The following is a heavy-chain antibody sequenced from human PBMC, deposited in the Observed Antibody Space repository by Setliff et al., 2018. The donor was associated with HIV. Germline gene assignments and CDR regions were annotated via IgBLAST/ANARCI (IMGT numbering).Heavy chain of an antibody. V-gene: IGHV4-61*02. J-gene: IGHJ4*02. CDR2: IYTTGTT. CDR1: GDSISSTHYY. D-gene: IGHD3-10*01. CDR3: ARESYFYYFDY. Sequence: SETLSLTCTVSGDSISSTHYYWSWIRQPAGKGLEWIGRIYTTGTTNYNPSLKSRVTISVDTSKNQFSLKLSSVTAADAAVYYCARESYFYYFDYWGQGTLVTVSS.